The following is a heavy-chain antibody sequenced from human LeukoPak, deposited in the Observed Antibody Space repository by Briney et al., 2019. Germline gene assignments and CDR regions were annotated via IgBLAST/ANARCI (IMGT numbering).Heavy chain of an antibody. Sequence: ASVKVSCKASGYTFTGYYMHWVRQAPGQELEWMGWINPNSGGTNYAQKFQGRVTMTRDTSISTAYIELSRLRSDDTAVYYCARIWGSSTSCYDCWFDPWGQGTLVTVSS. CDR3: ARIWGSSTSCYDCWFDP. V-gene: IGHV1-2*02. CDR1: GYTFTGYY. J-gene: IGHJ5*02. D-gene: IGHD2-2*01. CDR2: INPNSGGT.